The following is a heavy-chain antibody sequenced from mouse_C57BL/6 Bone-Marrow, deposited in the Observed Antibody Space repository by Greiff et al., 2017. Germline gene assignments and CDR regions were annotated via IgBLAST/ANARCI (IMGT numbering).Heavy chain of an antibody. Sequence: QVQLQQPGAELVRPGTSVKLSCKASGYTFTSYWMHWVKQRPGQGLEWIGVIDPSDSYTNYNQKFKGKATLTVDTSSSTADMQLSSLASEDSAVYYCARQGDYWGQGTTLTVSS. CDR3: ARQGDY. J-gene: IGHJ2*01. CDR2: IDPSDSYT. CDR1: GYTFTSYW. V-gene: IGHV1-59*01.